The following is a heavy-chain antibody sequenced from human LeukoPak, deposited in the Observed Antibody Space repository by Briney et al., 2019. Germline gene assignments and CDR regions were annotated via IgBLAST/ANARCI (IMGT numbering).Heavy chain of an antibody. D-gene: IGHD4-11*01. CDR3: ARATTVTTWNLLYYYYYMDV. V-gene: IGHV4-59*01. CDR2: IYYSGST. CDR1: GGSISSYY. J-gene: IGHJ6*03. Sequence: SETLSLTCTVSGGSISSYYWSWIRQPPGKGLEWIGYIYYSGSTNYNPSLKSRVTISVDTSKNQFSLKLSSVTAADTAVYYCARATTVTTWNLLYYYYYMDVWGKGTTVTVSS.